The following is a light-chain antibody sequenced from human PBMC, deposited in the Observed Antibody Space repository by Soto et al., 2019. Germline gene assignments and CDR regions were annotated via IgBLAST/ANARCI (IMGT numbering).Light chain of an antibody. J-gene: IGKJ1*01. CDR3: QQYSNSAWK. Sequence: EIVLTQSPGTLSLSPGERATLSCRASQSVSSSYLGWYQQKPGQAPRLLIFGASSRATGIPDRFSGSGSESDFTLTITRLEPEDFAVYYCQQYSNSAWKFGQGTRVEIK. CDR1: QSVSSSY. CDR2: GAS. V-gene: IGKV3-20*01.